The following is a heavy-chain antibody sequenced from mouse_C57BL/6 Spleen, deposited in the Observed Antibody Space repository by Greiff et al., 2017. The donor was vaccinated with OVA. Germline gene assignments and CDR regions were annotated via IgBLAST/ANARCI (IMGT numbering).Heavy chain of an antibody. J-gene: IGHJ1*03. CDR1: GYAFSSSW. CDR2: IYPGDGDT. D-gene: IGHD1-1*01. CDR3: ARIHYGSSWNV. Sequence: QVQLQQSGPELVKPGASVKISCKASGYAFSSSWMNWVKQRPGKGLEWIGRIYPGDGDTNYNGKFKGKATLTADKSSSTAYMQLSSLTSEDSAVYFCARIHYGSSWNVWGTGTTVTVSS. V-gene: IGHV1-82*01.